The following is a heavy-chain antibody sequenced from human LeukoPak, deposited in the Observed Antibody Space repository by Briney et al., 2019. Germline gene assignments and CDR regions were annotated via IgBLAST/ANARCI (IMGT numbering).Heavy chain of an antibody. CDR1: GYTLTELS. D-gene: IGHD1-14*01. J-gene: IGHJ4*02. CDR2: FDPEDGET. V-gene: IGHV1-24*01. Sequence: ASVKVSCKVSGYTLTELSMHWVRQAPGKGLEWMGGFDPEDGETIYAQKFQGRVTMTEDTSTDTAYMELSSLRSEDTAVYYCATSITLALMEDFDYWGQGTLVTVSS. CDR3: ATSITLALMEDFDY.